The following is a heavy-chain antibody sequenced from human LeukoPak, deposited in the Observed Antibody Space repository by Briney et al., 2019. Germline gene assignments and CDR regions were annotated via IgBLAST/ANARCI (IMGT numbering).Heavy chain of an antibody. CDR3: AILPLDY. Sequence: SETLSLTCGVYGGSFSNYYWNWIRQPPGKGLEWIGEINHSGSTNYNSSLKSRVTISVDTSKNQFSLKMSSVTAADTAVYYCAILPLDYWGQGTLVTVSS. CDR1: GGSFSNYY. V-gene: IGHV4-34*01. CDR2: INHSGST. J-gene: IGHJ4*02.